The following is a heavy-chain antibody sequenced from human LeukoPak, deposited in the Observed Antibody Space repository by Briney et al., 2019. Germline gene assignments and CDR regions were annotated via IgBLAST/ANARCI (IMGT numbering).Heavy chain of an antibody. Sequence: PSETLSLTCTVSGGSISSYYWSWIRQPPGKGLEWIGYIYYSGSTNYNPSLKSRVTISVDTSKNQFSLKLSSVTAADTAVYYCARGDVDIVATKSGIAVAGAFDYWGQGTLVTVSS. CDR2: IYYSGST. D-gene: IGHD5-12*01. V-gene: IGHV4-59*01. J-gene: IGHJ4*02. CDR3: ARGDVDIVATKSGIAVAGAFDY. CDR1: GGSISSYY.